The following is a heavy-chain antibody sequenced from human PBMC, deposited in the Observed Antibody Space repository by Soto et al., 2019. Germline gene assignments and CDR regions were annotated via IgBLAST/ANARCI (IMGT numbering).Heavy chain of an antibody. V-gene: IGHV3-30*18. CDR2: ISYDGSNQ. CDR1: GFTFNIYG. CDR3: AKDQASEQGSFDS. D-gene: IGHD6-13*01. J-gene: IGHJ4*02. Sequence: GGSLRLSCAASGFTFNIYGMHWFRQAPDKGLEGVALISYDGSNQYYADSVKGRFTISRANSKNTLFLQMNSLRADDTAVYYCAKDQASEQGSFDSWGQGTLVTVSS.